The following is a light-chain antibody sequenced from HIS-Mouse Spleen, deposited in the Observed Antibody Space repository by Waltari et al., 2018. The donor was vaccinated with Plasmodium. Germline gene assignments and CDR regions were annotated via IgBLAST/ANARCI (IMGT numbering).Light chain of an antibody. J-gene: IGLJ1*01. CDR3: CSYAGSYTYV. V-gene: IGLV2-11*01. CDR1: SSDVGGYNY. Sequence: QSALTQPRSVSGSPGQSVTISCTGTSSDVGGYNYVSWYQQHPGKAPKLMIYYLSKRPPGVPSRFSGSKSGNTASLTISGLQAEDEADYYCCSYAGSYTYVFGTGTKVTVL. CDR2: YLS.